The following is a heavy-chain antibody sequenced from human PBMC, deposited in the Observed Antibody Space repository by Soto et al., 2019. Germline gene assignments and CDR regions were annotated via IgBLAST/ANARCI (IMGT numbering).Heavy chain of an antibody. CDR3: AHSPRITMYDY. CDR1: GFSLSTNGVG. D-gene: IGHD3-10*02. V-gene: IGHV2-5*02. J-gene: IGHJ4*02. CDR2: IYWDDDK. Sequence: QITLKESGPTLVKPTQTLTLTCTFSGFSLSTNGVGVGWIRQPPGKALEWLALIYWDDDKRYSPSLKTRLTITKDTPKNQVVLTMTNMDPVDTATYYGAHSPRITMYDYWGQGTLVTVSS.